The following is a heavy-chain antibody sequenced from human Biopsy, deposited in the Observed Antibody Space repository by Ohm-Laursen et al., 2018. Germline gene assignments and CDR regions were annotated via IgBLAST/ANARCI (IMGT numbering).Heavy chain of an antibody. J-gene: IGHJ3*01. V-gene: IGHV4-59*12. CDR2: VYYTGTT. CDR3: ARDLHGRGPNWGASTGVLDL. D-gene: IGHD1-26*01. Sequence: TLSLTCTVVSGGSPFTDSITRYYWNWIRQSPGKGLEWIGVVYYTGTTTYNPSFKSRVTLSMDTSNNQVSLRLLSVTAADTAVYFCARDLHGRGPNWGASTGVLDLWGQGTVVTVAS. CDR1: GGSPFTDSITRYY.